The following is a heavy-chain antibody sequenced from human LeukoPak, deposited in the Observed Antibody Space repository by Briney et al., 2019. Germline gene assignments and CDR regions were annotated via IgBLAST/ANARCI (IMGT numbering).Heavy chain of an antibody. V-gene: IGHV4-34*01. CDR1: GGSFSGYY. D-gene: IGHD6-13*01. J-gene: IGHJ4*02. Sequence: PSETLPLTCAVYGGSFSGYYWSWIRQPPGKGLEWIGEINHSGSTNYNPSLKSRVTISVDTSKNQFSLKLSSVTAADTAVYYCARVRRRYSSSWLDYWGQGTLVTVSS. CDR2: INHSGST. CDR3: ARVRRRYSSSWLDY.